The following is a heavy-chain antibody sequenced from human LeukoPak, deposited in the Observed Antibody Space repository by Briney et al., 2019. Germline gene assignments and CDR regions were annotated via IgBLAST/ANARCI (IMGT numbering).Heavy chain of an antibody. D-gene: IGHD2-21*01. V-gene: IGHV3-30*02. CDR1: GFIFSKNG. J-gene: IGHJ6*02. Sequence: QSGRCLRLSCAASGFIFSKNGIHWVRRAPGKGLEWVAFIQTDGNPKYYADSVRGRFTISRDNSQKPCYLQPDSLRIEDTAVYFCARETCCEIIGGMHVRGQDPIVPVTS. CDR3: ARETCCEIIGGMHV. CDR2: IQTDGNPK.